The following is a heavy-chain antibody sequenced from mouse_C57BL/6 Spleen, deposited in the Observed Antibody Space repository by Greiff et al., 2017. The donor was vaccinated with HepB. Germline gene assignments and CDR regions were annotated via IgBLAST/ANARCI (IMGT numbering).Heavy chain of an antibody. D-gene: IGHD1-1*01. CDR3: ARVEVYYYGSSGYFDV. CDR2: IYPGSGST. Sequence: VKLQQPGAELVKPGASVKMSCKASGYTFTSYWITWVKQRPGQGLEWIGDIYPGSGSTNYNEKFKSKATLTVDTSSSTAYMQLSSLTSEDSAVYYCARVEVYYYGSSGYFDVWGTGTTVTVSS. CDR1: GYTFTSYW. J-gene: IGHJ1*03. V-gene: IGHV1-55*01.